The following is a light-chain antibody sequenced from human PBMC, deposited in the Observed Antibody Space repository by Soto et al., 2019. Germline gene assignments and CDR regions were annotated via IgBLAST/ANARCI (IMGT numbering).Light chain of an antibody. CDR1: QSVSSSY. Sequence: ENVLTQSPGTVSLSPGESATLSCRASQSVSSSYLAWYQQKPGRAPRLLIYRASTRATGVPARFSGSGSGTEFTLTISSLQSEDVSVYFCQHDNFWPHTFGQGTKVDIK. V-gene: IGKV3-15*01. J-gene: IGKJ2*01. CDR2: RAS. CDR3: QHDNFWPHT.